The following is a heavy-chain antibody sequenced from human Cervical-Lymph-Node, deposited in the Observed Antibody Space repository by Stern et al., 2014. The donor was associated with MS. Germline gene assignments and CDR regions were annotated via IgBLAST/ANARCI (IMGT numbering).Heavy chain of an antibody. CDR3: EGDGAGGAEP. D-gene: IGHD3-10*01. CDR1: GFTLRTYW. CDR2: IDEDGSIK. J-gene: IGHJ5*02. V-gene: IGHV3-74*01. Sequence: EVQLVESGGGLVQPGESLRLSCAASGFTLRTYWMHWVRQAPGKGLVWVSRIDEDGSIKNYADSVKGRFTISRDNAQNSLYVEMALLKDEETAIYDWEGDGAGGAEPWGQGTLVTVSS.